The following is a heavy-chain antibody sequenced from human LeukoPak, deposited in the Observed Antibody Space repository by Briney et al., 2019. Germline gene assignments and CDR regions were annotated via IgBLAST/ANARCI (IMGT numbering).Heavy chain of an antibody. J-gene: IGHJ4*02. CDR1: GFSFGRVS. CDR3: GKTTAGYSSGQKPAWPVDY. D-gene: IGHD5-18*01. V-gene: IGHV3-23*01. Sequence: GGSLRLSCETSGFSFGRVSMHWVRQAPGKGLEWIAGIFGSGGSPHYADSVKGRFTISRDNSKNTVYLQINSLRAEDTAVYYCGKTTAGYSSGQKPAWPVDYWGQGTLVTVSS. CDR2: IFGSGGSP.